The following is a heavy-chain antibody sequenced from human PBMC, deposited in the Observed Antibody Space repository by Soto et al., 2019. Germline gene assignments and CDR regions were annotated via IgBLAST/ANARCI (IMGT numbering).Heavy chain of an antibody. CDR3: ARPEHDYGEYDEGFDY. CDR2: IIPIFGTA. D-gene: IGHD4-17*01. V-gene: IGHV1-69*13. Sequence: ASVKVSCKASGGTFSSYAISWVRQAPGQGLEWMGGIIPIFGTANYAQKFQGRVTITADESTSTAYMELSSLRSEDTAVYYCARPEHDYGEYDEGFDYWGQGTLVIVSS. J-gene: IGHJ4*02. CDR1: GGTFSSYA.